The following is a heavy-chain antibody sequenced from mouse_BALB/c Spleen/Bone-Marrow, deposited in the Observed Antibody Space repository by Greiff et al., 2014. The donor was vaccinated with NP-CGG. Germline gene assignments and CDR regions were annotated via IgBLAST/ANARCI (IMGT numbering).Heavy chain of an antibody. CDR1: GFTFSSYA. D-gene: IGHD1-2*01. Sequence: EVHLVESGGGLVKPGGSLKLSCAASGFTFSSYAMSWVRQSPEKRLEWVAEISSGGSYTYYPDTVTGRFTISRDNAKNTLYLEMSSLRSEDTAMYYCASDHYGYYTMDYWGQGTSVTVSS. CDR2: ISSGGSYT. CDR3: ASDHYGYYTMDY. V-gene: IGHV5-9-4*01. J-gene: IGHJ4*01.